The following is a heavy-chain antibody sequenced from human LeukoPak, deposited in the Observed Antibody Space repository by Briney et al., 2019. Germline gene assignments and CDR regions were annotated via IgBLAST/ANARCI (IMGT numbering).Heavy chain of an antibody. D-gene: IGHD6-19*01. CDR2: IYSGGST. J-gene: IGHJ4*02. CDR1: GFTVSSNY. Sequence: PEGSLRLSCAASGFTVSSNYMSWVRQAPGKGLEWVSVIYSGGSTYYADSVKGRFTISRDNSKNTLYLQMNSLRAEDTAVYYCARGPYSSGWSFDYWGQGTLVTVSS. V-gene: IGHV3-66*01. CDR3: ARGPYSSGWSFDY.